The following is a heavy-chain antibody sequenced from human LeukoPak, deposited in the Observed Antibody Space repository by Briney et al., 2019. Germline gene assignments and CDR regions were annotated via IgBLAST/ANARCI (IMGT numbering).Heavy chain of an antibody. CDR2: IYHSGST. D-gene: IGHD6-13*01. CDR3: ARGIAAAPRGVY. CDR1: GYSISSGYY. V-gene: IGHV4-38-2*02. J-gene: IGHJ4*02. Sequence: SETLSLTCTVSGYSISSGYYWGWTRQPPGKGLEWIGSIYHSGSTYYNPSLKSRVTISVDTSKNQFSLKLSSVTAADTAVYYCARGIAAAPRGVYWGQGTLVTVSS.